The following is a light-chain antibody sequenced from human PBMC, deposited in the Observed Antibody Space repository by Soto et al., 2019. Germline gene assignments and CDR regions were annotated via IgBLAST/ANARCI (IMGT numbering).Light chain of an antibody. Sequence: QSALTQPRSVSGSPGQSVTISCSGTSSDVGGYDYVSWYQQHPGNAPKLMIYDVSERPSGVPDRFSGSKSGNTASLPISGLRAEDESDYYCCSYGGRYSVCVFGGGTKLTVL. V-gene: IGLV2-11*01. J-gene: IGLJ3*02. CDR3: CSYGGRYSVCV. CDR1: SSDVGGYDY. CDR2: DVS.